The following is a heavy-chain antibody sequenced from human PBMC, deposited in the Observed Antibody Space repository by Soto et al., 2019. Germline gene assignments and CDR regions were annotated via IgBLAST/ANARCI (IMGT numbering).Heavy chain of an antibody. CDR2: ISYSGNT. CDR3: ARAVPGFYGMDV. V-gene: IGHV4-31*03. CDR1: GGSINSGGYY. J-gene: IGHJ6*02. Sequence: QVQLQESGPGLVKPSQTLSLTCNVSGGSINSGGYYWSWIRQHPGKGLEWIGYISYSGNTYYNPSLRSRVTISIDMSKSHFSLNLNCVTAADTAVYHCARAVPGFYGMDVWGQGTTVTVSS. D-gene: IGHD3-10*01.